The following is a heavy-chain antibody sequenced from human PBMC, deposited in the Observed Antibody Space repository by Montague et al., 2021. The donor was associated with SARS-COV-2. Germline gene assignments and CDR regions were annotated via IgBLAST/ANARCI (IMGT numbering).Heavy chain of an antibody. D-gene: IGHD5-18*01. Sequence: SLRLSCAASGFTFSSYSMNWVRQAPGKGLERVSSISSSSSYIYYADSVKGRFTISRDNAKNSLYLQMNSLRAEDTAVYYCARGGYSYGTDYYYYYGMDVWGQGTTATVSS. J-gene: IGHJ6*02. V-gene: IGHV3-21*01. CDR1: GFTFSSYS. CDR2: ISSSSSYI. CDR3: ARGGYSYGTDYYYYYGMDV.